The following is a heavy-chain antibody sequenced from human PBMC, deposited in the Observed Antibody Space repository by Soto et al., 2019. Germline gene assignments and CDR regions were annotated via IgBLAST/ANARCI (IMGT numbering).Heavy chain of an antibody. CDR2: IYPGDSDT. V-gene: IGHV5-51*01. Sequence: GEPLKISGKGSGYSFTSYWMAWVRQLPGKGLEWMGIIYPGDSDTRYSPSFQGQVTISADKSISTAYLQWSSLKASDTAMYYCARHAAGKYRDAFDIWGQGTMVTVSS. J-gene: IGHJ3*02. CDR3: ARHAAGKYRDAFDI. D-gene: IGHD1-1*01. CDR1: GYSFTSYW.